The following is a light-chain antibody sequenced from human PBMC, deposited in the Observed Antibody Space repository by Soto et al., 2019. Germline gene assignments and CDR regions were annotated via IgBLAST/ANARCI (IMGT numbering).Light chain of an antibody. Sequence: QSALTQPASVSGSPGQSITISCTGTSSDVGIYNLVSWYQQHPGKAPKLMVYEDNKRPSGVSHRFSGSKSGNTASLTISGRQAEDEADYYFSSYAGTTTPVVFGGGTQLTVL. CDR3: SSYAGTTTPVV. J-gene: IGLJ7*01. CDR1: SSDVGIYNL. V-gene: IGLV2-23*01. CDR2: EDN.